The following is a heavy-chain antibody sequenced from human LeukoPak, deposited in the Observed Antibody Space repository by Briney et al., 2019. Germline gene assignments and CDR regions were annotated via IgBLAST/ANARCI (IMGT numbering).Heavy chain of an antibody. Sequence: GASVKVSCKASGYTSTNYDINWVRQATGQGLEWLGWMSASSGSAGYAQKFQGRVSMTRATSISTAYLELSSLTFDDTAVYYCARTPPKGDIDYWGQGTLVTVSS. CDR1: GYTSTNYD. J-gene: IGHJ4*02. V-gene: IGHV1-8*01. CDR3: ARTPPKGDIDY. CDR2: MSASSGSA. D-gene: IGHD2-21*02.